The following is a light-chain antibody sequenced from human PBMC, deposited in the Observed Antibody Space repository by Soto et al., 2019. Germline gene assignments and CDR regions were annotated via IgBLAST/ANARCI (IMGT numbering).Light chain of an antibody. Sequence: DIVMTQSPDSLAVSLGERATINCKSSQTVLYSSDNKNYLAWYQQKPGQPLKLLIYWASTRESGVPDRFSGSGSGTDFTLTISSLQAEDVAVYYCQQYYSLPYTFGQGTKQEIK. V-gene: IGKV4-1*01. CDR2: WAS. CDR1: QTVLYSSDNKNY. CDR3: QQYYSLPYT. J-gene: IGKJ2*01.